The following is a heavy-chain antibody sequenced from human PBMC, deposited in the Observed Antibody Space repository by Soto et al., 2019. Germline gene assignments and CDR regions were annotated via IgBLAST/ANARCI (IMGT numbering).Heavy chain of an antibody. CDR1: GYTFTSYG. J-gene: IGHJ4*02. V-gene: IGHV1-46*01. Sequence: SVNVSCKASGYTFTSYGVHWVRQAPGQGLEWMGIINPSGGSTSYAQKFQGRVTMTRDTSTSTVYMELSSLRSEDTAVYYCARVDYYDSSGTDFDYWGQGTLVTVSS. CDR2: INPSGGST. D-gene: IGHD3-22*01. CDR3: ARVDYYDSSGTDFDY.